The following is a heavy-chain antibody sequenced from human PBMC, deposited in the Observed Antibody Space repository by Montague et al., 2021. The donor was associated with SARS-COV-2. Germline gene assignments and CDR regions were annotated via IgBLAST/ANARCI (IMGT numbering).Heavy chain of an antibody. CDR3: ASPTYYYDSSGSDAFDI. Sequence: SETLSLTCTVSGVSISTDYWTWIRQPPGKGLEWIGSIYYSGSTYYNPSLKSRVTISVDTSKNQFSLKLSSVAAADTAVYYCASPTYYYDSSGSDAFDIWGQGTMVTVSS. D-gene: IGHD3-22*01. CDR1: GVSISTDY. V-gene: IGHV4-59*05. CDR2: IYYSGST. J-gene: IGHJ3*02.